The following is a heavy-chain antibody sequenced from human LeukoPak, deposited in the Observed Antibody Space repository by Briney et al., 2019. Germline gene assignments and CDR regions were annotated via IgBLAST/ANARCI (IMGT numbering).Heavy chain of an antibody. CDR3: ASLYGSGSYRYYYYYMDV. D-gene: IGHD3-10*01. V-gene: IGHV4-39*01. Sequence: PSETLSLTCAVSGGSLSGYYWGWIRQPPGKGLEWIGSIYYSGSTYYNPSLKSRVTISVDTSKNQFSLKLSSVTAADTAVYYCASLYGSGSYRYYYYYMDVWGKGTTVTISS. J-gene: IGHJ6*03. CDR2: IYYSGST. CDR1: GGSLSGYY.